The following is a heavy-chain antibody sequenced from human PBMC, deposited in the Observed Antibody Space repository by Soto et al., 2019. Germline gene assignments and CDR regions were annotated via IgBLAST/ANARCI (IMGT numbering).Heavy chain of an antibody. V-gene: IGHV3-30-3*01. CDR1: GFTFSSYA. Sequence: ESGGGVVQPGRSLRLSCAASGFTFSSYAMHWVRQVPGKGLEWVAVISYDGSNKYYADSVKGRFTISRDNSKNTLYLQTNSLRAEDTAVYYCARPLWRDDYNWGYFDLWGRGTLVTVSS. CDR2: ISYDGSNK. CDR3: ARPLWRDDYNWGYFDL. D-gene: IGHD4-4*01. J-gene: IGHJ2*01.